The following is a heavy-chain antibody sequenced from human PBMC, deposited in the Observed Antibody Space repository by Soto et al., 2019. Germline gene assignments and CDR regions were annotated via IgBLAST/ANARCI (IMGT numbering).Heavy chain of an antibody. J-gene: IGHJ3*01. CDR1: GFSLSSIGVG. D-gene: IGHD2-2*01. CDR3: AHTIVVVPTAHDAYDV. CDR2: LYWDDDK. V-gene: IGHV2-5*02. Sequence: QITLKESGPTLVKYTQTLTRTCTFSGFSLSSIGVGVGWIRQPPGKALEWLGILYWDDDKHYSPSLKSRISIAKDASKDQVVLTLTNMDPVDTATYYCAHTIVVVPTAHDAYDVWGQGTMVTVSS.